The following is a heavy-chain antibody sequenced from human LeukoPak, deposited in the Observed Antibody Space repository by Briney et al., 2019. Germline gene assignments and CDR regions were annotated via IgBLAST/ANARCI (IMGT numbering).Heavy chain of an antibody. CDR2: IYHSGST. D-gene: IGHD6-6*01. CDR1: GGSISSSSYY. J-gene: IGHJ6*03. CDR3: ARSQLVPNYYMDV. Sequence: SETLSLTCTVSGGSISSSSYYWGWIRQPPGKGLEWIGSIYHSGSTYYNPSLKSRVTISVDTSKNQFSLKLSSVTAAHTAVYYCARSQLVPNYYMDVWGKGTTVTVSS. V-gene: IGHV4-39*07.